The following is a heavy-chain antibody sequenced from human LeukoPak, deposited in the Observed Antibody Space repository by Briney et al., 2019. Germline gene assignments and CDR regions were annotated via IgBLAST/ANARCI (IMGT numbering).Heavy chain of an antibody. CDR2: IYTSGST. D-gene: IGHD5-18*01. CDR3: AREQFDSYGSYNWFDP. J-gene: IGHJ5*02. Sequence: SQTLSLTCTVSGGSISSGSDYWSWIRQPGGKGLEWIERIYTSGSTNYNPSLKSRVTISVDTSKNQFSLKLSSVTAADTAVYYCAREQFDSYGSYNWFDPWGQGTLVTVSS. V-gene: IGHV4-61*02. CDR1: GGSISSGSDY.